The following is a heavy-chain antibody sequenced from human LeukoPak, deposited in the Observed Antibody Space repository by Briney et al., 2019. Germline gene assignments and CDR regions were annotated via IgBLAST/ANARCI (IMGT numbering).Heavy chain of an antibody. CDR2: ISGRGGIT. CDR1: GFTFSSCT. V-gene: IGHV3-23*01. J-gene: IGHJ4*02. D-gene: IGHD3-9*01. Sequence: GGSLRLSCAASGFTFSSCTVAWVRQAPGKGLEWLSGISGRGGITYYADSVKGRFTISRDDSKDTLYLQMNSLRPEDTAKYFCAKDFVHFDSRGYYFDYWGRGTVVTVSS. CDR3: AKDFVHFDSRGYYFDY.